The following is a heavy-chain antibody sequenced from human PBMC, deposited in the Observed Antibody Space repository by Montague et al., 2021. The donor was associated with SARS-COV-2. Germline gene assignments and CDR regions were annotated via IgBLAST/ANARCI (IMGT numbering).Heavy chain of an antibody. CDR2: INHSGST. CDR3: ARGLGRPGTIFGVALY. CDR1: GASITSYY. Sequence: SETLSLTCSVSGASITSYYCIWMRQPPGKGLQWIGGINHSGSTNYNSSLNSRGTISLDTSKNQFSLKLTSVSAADTAVYYCARGLGRPGTIFGVALYWGQGTLVTVSS. V-gene: IGHV4-34*01. J-gene: IGHJ4*02. D-gene: IGHD3-3*01.